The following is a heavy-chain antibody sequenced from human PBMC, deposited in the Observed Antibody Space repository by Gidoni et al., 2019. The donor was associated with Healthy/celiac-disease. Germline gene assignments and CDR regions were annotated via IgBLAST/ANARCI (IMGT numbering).Heavy chain of an antibody. CDR3: AKGAHYDILTGQLDY. CDR2: ISYDGSNK. D-gene: IGHD3-9*01. J-gene: IGHJ4*02. CDR1: GFTFSSYG. Sequence: QVQLVESGGGVVQPGRSLRLSCAASGFTFSSYGMQWVRQAPGKGLEWVAVISYDGSNKYYADSVKGRFTISRDNSKNTLYLQMNSLRAEDTAVYYCAKGAHYDILTGQLDYWGQGTLVTVSS. V-gene: IGHV3-30*18.